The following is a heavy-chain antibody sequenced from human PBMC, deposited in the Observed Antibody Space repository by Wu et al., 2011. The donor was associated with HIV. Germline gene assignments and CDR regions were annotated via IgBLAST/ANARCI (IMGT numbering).Heavy chain of an antibody. J-gene: IGHJ4*02. Sequence: QSGPEVRKPGSSVKVSCQALEXPSKTYAISWVRQAPGQGLEWMGVIIPLSGTTNYAPRFQGRVTLTTDESTNTAYMELSSLRWEDTATFYCSRMSYYGDSGYYYFDDWGQGTLVTVSS. CDR1: EXPSKTYA. CDR3: SRMSYYGDSGYYYFDD. D-gene: IGHD3-3*01. V-gene: IGHV1-69*05. CDR2: IIPLSGTT.